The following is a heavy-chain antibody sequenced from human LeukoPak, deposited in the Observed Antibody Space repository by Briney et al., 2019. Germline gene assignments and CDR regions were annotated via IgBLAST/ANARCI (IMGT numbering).Heavy chain of an antibody. CDR3: AKDLHDSSGWYYFDY. CDR1: GFTFSSYA. Sequence: GGSLRLSCAASGFTFSSYAMHWVRQAPGKGLEWVAVISYDGSNKYYADSVKGRFTISRDNSKNTLYLQMNSLGAEDTAVYYCAKDLHDSSGWYYFDYWGQGTLVTVSS. CDR2: ISYDGSNK. D-gene: IGHD6-19*01. J-gene: IGHJ4*02. V-gene: IGHV3-30*04.